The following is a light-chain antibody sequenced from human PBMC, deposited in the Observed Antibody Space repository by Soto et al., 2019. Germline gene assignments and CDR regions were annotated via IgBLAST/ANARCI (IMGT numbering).Light chain of an antibody. V-gene: IGKV3-20*01. CDR2: GAS. CDR1: QSVSSNY. CDR3: QQYGSSPLT. J-gene: IGKJ4*01. Sequence: EIVLTQSPGTLSLSPGEGATLSCRASQSVSSNYLAWYQQKPGQAPRLLIYGASSRATGTPDRFSGSGSGTDFTLTISRLEPEDFAVYYCQQYGSSPLTFGGGTKVEIK.